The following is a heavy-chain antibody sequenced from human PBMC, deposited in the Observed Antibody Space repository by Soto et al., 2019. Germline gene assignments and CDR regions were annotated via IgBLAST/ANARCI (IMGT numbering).Heavy chain of an antibody. CDR3: ARGLGVGAYYYYGMDV. Sequence: ASVRLSCAASGFTFSSYSMNWVRQAPGKGLEWVSSISSSSSYIYYADSVKGRFTISRDNAKNSLYLQMNSLRAEDTAVYYCARGLGVGAYYYYGMDVWGQGTTVTISS. J-gene: IGHJ6*02. CDR2: ISSSSSYI. D-gene: IGHD1-26*01. CDR1: GFTFSSYS. V-gene: IGHV3-21*01.